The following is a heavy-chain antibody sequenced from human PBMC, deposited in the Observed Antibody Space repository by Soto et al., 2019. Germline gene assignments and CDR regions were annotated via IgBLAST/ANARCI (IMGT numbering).Heavy chain of an antibody. V-gene: IGHV3-15*07. CDR2: IKSKTDGGTT. J-gene: IGHJ4*02. CDR3: TIDVVPMTTVTS. D-gene: IGHD4-17*01. Sequence: EVQLVESGGGLVKPGGSLRLSCAASGFTFSNAWMNWVRQAPGKGLEWVGRIKSKTDGGTTDYAAPVKGRFTISRDDSKNKQYLEMHSLKTEDTAVYYCTIDVVPMTTVTSGGQGTLVTVSS. CDR1: GFTFSNAW.